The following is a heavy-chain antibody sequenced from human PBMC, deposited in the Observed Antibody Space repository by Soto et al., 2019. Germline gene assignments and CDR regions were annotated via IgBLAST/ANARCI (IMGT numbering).Heavy chain of an antibody. D-gene: IGHD3-10*01. Sequence: PSQTLSLTCAISGDSVSSGSAAWNWIRLSPSRGLEWLGRTYHRDKWYTHYALSVKSRITINPDTSRNEVSVHLNSVTPEDTALFFCARDQGSTNGWMGFDPWGQGILVTVSS. J-gene: IGHJ5*02. CDR2: TYHRDKWYT. CDR1: GDSVSSGSAA. V-gene: IGHV6-1*01. CDR3: ARDQGSTNGWMGFDP.